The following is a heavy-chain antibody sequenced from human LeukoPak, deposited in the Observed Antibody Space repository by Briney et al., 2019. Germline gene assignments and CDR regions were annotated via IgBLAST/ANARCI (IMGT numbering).Heavy chain of an antibody. Sequence: GGSLRLSCAASGFTFSSYGMHWVRQAPGKGLEWVSSISSSGSYIYYADSVKGRFTISRDSAKNSLFLQMNSLRAEDTAVYYCARSTSGWPQDYWGQGTLVTVSS. J-gene: IGHJ4*02. CDR3: ARSTSGWPQDY. D-gene: IGHD6-19*01. CDR2: ISSSGSYI. CDR1: GFTFSSYG. V-gene: IGHV3-21*01.